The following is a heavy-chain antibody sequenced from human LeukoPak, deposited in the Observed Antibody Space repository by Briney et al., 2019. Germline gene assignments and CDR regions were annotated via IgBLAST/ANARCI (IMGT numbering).Heavy chain of an antibody. V-gene: IGHV4-59*08. CDR2: IYHSGST. CDR1: GGFISSYY. CDR3: ARHSTFFGVVIIKGRVRGPFDY. Sequence: SETLSLTCTVSGGFISSYYWSWIRQPPGKGLEWIGSIYHSGSTNYNPSLKSRVTISVDKSKNQFSLKLSSVAAADTAVYYCARHSTFFGVVIIKGRVRGPFDYWGQGTLVTVSS. J-gene: IGHJ4*02. D-gene: IGHD3-3*01.